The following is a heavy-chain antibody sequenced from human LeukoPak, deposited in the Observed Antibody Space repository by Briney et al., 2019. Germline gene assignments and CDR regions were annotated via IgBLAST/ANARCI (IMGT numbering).Heavy chain of an antibody. D-gene: IGHD3-22*01. J-gene: IGHJ4*02. CDR2: IKEDGGEK. V-gene: IGHV3-7*01. CDR1: GFTFSNYW. CDR3: ARDLGYYDSSGYAV. Sequence: GGSLRLSCAASGFTFSNYWMTWVRQAPGKGLEWVAHIKEDGGEKHYVDPVKGRFTISRDNAKNSLYLQMNSLRAEDTAMYYCARDLGYYDSSGYAVWGQGTLVTVSS.